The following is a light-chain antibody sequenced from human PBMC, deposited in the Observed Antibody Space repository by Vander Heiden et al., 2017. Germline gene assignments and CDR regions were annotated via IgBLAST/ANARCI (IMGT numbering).Light chain of an antibody. V-gene: IGLV3-21*02. CDR1: KIGSKR. Sequence: SYVLPQPPSVSVAPGQTARITGGGNKIGSKRVHWYQQKPGQDLVLVVYEDSDRASGIPERFSGSNSGNTATLTISRVEAGDDADYYCQVWDSSRRVFGGGTKLTVL. J-gene: IGLJ3*02. CDR3: QVWDSSRRV. CDR2: EDS.